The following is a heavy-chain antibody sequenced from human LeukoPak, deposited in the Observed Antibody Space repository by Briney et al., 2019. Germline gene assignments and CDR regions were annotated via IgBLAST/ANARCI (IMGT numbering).Heavy chain of an antibody. J-gene: IGHJ4*02. CDR2: IKQDGAEK. Sequence: GGSLRLFCAASGFRFGDYWMTWARHIPGKGLEWVANIKQDGAEKHYAESVEGRFIISRDNAKNSLYLEMDSLKVEDTAVYYCARVGAWDLQRVFEYWGQGTLVTVSS. D-gene: IGHD1-26*01. CDR1: GFRFGDYW. V-gene: IGHV3-7*01. CDR3: ARVGAWDLQRVFEY.